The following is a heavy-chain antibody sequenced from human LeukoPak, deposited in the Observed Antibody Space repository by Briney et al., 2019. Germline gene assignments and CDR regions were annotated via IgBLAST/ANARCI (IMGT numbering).Heavy chain of an antibody. CDR1: GFTFSTYW. V-gene: IGHV3-7*05. J-gene: IGHJ4*02. CDR3: ARDGYRNTVDY. Sequence: GGSLRLSCVASGFTFSTYWMSWVRQAPGKGLEWVANIKQDGSEKYYVDSVKGRFTISRDNAKNSLYLQMNSLRAEDTAVYYCARDGYRNTVDYWGQGTLVTVSS. CDR2: IKQDGSEK. D-gene: IGHD5-24*01.